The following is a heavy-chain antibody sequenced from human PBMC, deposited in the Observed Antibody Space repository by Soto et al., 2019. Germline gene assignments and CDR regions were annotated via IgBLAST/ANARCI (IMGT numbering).Heavy chain of an antibody. D-gene: IGHD6-19*01. CDR1: GFTFSSYW. CDR2: IKQDGSEK. Sequence: EVQLVESGGGLVQPGGSLRLSCAASGFTFSSYWMSWVRQAPGKGLEWVANIKQDGSEKYYGDSVKGRFTISRDNAKNSLYLQMNSLRAEDTAVYYCASQPGYSSGLGPYWGQGTLVTVSS. V-gene: IGHV3-7*01. J-gene: IGHJ4*02. CDR3: ASQPGYSSGLGPY.